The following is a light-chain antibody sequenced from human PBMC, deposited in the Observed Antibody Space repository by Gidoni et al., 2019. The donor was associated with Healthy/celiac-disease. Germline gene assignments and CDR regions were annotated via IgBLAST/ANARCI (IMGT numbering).Light chain of an antibody. CDR1: QSVSSSY. CDR3: QQYRT. CDR2: GAS. J-gene: IGKJ2*02. V-gene: IGKV3-20*01. Sequence: EIVSTQSPGTLSLSPGERATLSCRASQSVSSSYLAWYQQKPGQAPRLLIYGASSRATGIPDRFSGSGSGTDFTLTISRLEPEDFAVYYCQQYRTFGQGTKLEIK.